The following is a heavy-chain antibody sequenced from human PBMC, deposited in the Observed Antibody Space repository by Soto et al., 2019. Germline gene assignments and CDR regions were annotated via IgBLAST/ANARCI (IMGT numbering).Heavy chain of an antibody. V-gene: IGHV4-30-4*01. D-gene: IGHD3-9*01. J-gene: IGHJ6*02. Sequence: SETLSLTCTVSGGSISSGDYFLSWIRQSPGKGLEWIGYISSIGSTYYNPSLKSRVSVSRDTSKNQFSLKLSSVTTTDTAVYYCARGLVIRPYYYHGMDVWGQGTTVTVSS. CDR2: ISSIGST. CDR3: ARGLVIRPYYYHGMDV. CDR1: GGSISSGDYF.